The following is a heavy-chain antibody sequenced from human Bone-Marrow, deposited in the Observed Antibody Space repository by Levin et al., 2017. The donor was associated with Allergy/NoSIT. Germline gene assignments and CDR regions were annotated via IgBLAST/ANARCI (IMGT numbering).Heavy chain of an antibody. CDR1: GGSISNSY. Sequence: SQTLSLTCTVSGGSISNSYWTWIRQPPGKTLEWNGSIYYSGSTNYNPSLKSRVTISVDMSKNQVSLKLSSVTAADTAVYYCARVSSSWSGLYDYWGQGTLVTVSS. V-gene: IGHV4-59*01. CDR3: ARVSSSWSGLYDY. J-gene: IGHJ4*02. D-gene: IGHD6-13*01. CDR2: IYYSGST.